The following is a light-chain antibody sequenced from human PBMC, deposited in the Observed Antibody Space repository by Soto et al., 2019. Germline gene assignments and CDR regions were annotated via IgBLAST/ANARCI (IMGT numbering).Light chain of an antibody. V-gene: IGKV3-20*01. CDR2: GAS. CDR3: QQYGTSRT. J-gene: IGKJ1*01. Sequence: EIVLTQSPGTLSLPPGERATLSCRASHSVNTNYLAWYQQKPGQAPRLLIYGASSRATGIPDRFSGSGSGTDFTLTITRLEPEDFAVYYCQQYGTSRTFGQGTKVEIK. CDR1: HSVNTNY.